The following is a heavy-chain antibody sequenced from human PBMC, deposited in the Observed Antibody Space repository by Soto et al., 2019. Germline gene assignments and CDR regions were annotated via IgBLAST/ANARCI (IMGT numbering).Heavy chain of an antibody. CDR1: GYTFTDYD. D-gene: IGHD7-27*01. Sequence: ASVKVSCKASGYTFTDYDINWFRQATGQGLEWMGWMNPNNVYTGYAQNFQGRVTMTRSTSISTAYMELSTLSSEDTAVYYCAKGPRNWGVDYWGQGTLVTVSS. CDR3: AKGPRNWGVDY. V-gene: IGHV1-8*01. CDR2: MNPNNVYT. J-gene: IGHJ4*02.